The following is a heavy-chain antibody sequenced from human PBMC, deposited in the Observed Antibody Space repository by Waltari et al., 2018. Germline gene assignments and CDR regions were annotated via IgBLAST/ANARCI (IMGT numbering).Heavy chain of an antibody. CDR1: GYTFTGYY. Sequence: QVQLVQSGAEVKKPGASVKVSCKASGYTFTGYYMHWVRQAPGQGLEWMGWINPNSGGTNYAQKCQGRVTMTRDTSISTAYMELGRLRSDDTAVYYCARELGFGELLQIDYWGQGTLVTVSS. CDR2: INPNSGGT. D-gene: IGHD3-10*01. J-gene: IGHJ4*02. CDR3: ARELGFGELLQIDY. V-gene: IGHV1-2*02.